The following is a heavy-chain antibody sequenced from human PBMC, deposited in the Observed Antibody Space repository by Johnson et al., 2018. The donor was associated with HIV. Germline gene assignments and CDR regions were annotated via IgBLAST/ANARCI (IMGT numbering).Heavy chain of an antibody. D-gene: IGHD5-24*01. J-gene: IGHJ3*02. Sequence: QVQLVESGGNLVQPGGSLRLSCAASGFTFSSYAMHWVRQAPGKGLEWVAVISYDGSNKYYADSVKGRFTISRDNSKNTLYLQMNSLRAEDTSVYYCTIWRWGWAGQEALDIWGPGTMVTVSS. V-gene: IGHV3-30-3*01. CDR2: ISYDGSNK. CDR1: GFTFSSYA. CDR3: TIWRWGWAGQEALDI.